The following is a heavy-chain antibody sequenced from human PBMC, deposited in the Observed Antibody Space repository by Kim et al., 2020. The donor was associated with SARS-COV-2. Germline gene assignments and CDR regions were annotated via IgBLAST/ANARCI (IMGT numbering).Heavy chain of an antibody. CDR3: ARQYFRFDY. Sequence: GSLRLSCAASGFTFSNYAMSWVRQAPGKGLEWVSSISANDASTYHADSVKGRFSVSRDNSKSTLHLQMTGLRADDTAVYFCARQYFRFDYWGQGALVSV. D-gene: IGHD2-2*01. CDR1: GFTFSNYA. J-gene: IGHJ4*02. CDR2: ISANDAST. V-gene: IGHV3-23*01.